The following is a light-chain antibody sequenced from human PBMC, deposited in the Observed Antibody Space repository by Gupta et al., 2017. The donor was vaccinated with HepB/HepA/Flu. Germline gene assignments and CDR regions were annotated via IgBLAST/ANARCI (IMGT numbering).Light chain of an antibody. CDR3: CSYAGRTTCHYV. V-gene: IGLV2-23*02. J-gene: IGLJ1*01. Sequence: SALTQPPSGSGSPGQSITISCTGTFNDVGSYDLVSWYQQHPGKAPKLIIYEVTGRPSGVADRFSGSKSGNAAAITISGLQAEDEADYYCCSYAGRTTCHYVFGTGTKVTVL. CDR2: EVT. CDR1: FNDVGSYDL.